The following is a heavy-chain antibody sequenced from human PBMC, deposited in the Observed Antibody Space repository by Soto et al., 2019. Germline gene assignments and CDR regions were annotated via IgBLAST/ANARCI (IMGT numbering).Heavy chain of an antibody. D-gene: IGHD3-10*01. V-gene: IGHV1-18*01. CDR3: ATGWFGEFVYYFDY. CDR1: GYTFTSYG. Sequence: ASAKVSCKASGYTFTSYGISWVRQAPGQGLEWMGWISAYNGNTNYAQKLQGRVTMTTDTSTSTAYMELRSLRSDDTAVYYCATGWFGEFVYYFDYWGQGTLVTVPQ. CDR2: ISAYNGNT. J-gene: IGHJ4*02.